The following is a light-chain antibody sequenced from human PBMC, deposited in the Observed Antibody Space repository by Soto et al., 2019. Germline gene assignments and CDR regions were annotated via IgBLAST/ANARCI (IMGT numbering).Light chain of an antibody. J-gene: IGKJ1*01. CDR1: QAITDY. V-gene: IGKV1-27*01. CDR3: QNYNSAPWT. CDR2: AAS. Sequence: DLQMTQSPASLSASVGDRVTITCRASQAITDYLAWYQQKPGQVPNLLIFAASTLQSGVPSRFSGSGYGTYFTLTITGLQTEDVATYYCQNYNSAPWTFGQGTKVDI.